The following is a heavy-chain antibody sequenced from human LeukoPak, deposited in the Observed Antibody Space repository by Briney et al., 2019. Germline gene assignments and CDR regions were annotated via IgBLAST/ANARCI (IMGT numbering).Heavy chain of an antibody. J-gene: IGHJ5*02. CDR2: IYYSGST. CDR1: GGCLSSYY. CDR3: ASLARWVVINWFDP. V-gene: IGHV4-59*01. Sequence: SVTLSLTCTVSGGCLSSYYWSWIRQPPGKGLEWIGYIYYSGSTNYNPSLKSRITISVDTSKNHFSLKRSSVTAAETAVYCCASLARWVVINWFDPWGQGTLVTVSS. D-gene: IGHD3-22*01.